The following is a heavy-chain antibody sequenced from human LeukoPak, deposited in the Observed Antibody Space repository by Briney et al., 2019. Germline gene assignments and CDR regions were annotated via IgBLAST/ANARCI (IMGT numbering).Heavy chain of an antibody. J-gene: IGHJ5*02. Sequence: GGSLRLSCAASGFTFSSYWMSWVRQAPGKGLEWVANIKQDGSEKVYADSVKGRFTISRDNAENSLYLQMNSLRAEDTAVYYCARMGWAYSTYARDWFDPWGQGTLVTVSS. D-gene: IGHD4-11*01. CDR2: IKQDGSEK. CDR3: ARMGWAYSTYARDWFDP. V-gene: IGHV3-7*05. CDR1: GFTFSSYW.